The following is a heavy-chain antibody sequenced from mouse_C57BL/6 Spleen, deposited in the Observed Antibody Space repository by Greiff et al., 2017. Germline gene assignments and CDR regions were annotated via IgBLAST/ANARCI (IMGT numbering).Heavy chain of an antibody. D-gene: IGHD2-10*02. J-gene: IGHJ1*03. CDR2: ISRGSCTI. V-gene: IGHV5-17*01. Sequence: LVESGGGLVKPGGSLKLPCAASGFTFSDSGMHWVRQAPEKGLEWVAYISRGSCTIYYADTVKGRFTISRNNAKNTLFLQMTRLRSEDTAMYYCARDTYWYFDVWGTGTTVTVAS. CDR1: GFTFSDSG. CDR3: ARDTYWYFDV.